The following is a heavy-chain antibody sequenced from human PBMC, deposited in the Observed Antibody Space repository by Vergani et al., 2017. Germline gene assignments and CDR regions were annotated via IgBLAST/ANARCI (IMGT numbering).Heavy chain of an antibody. CDR3: AREGMGSRNWFDP. D-gene: IGHD1-26*01. CDR1: GGSFSGYY. J-gene: IGHJ5*02. V-gene: IGHV4-34*10. Sequence: QVQLQESGPGLVKPSETLSLTCAVYGGSFSGYYWSWIRQPPGKGLEWIGEINHSGSTNYNPSLKSRVTISVDTSKNQFSLKLSSVTAADTAVYYCAREGMGSRNWFDPWGQGTLVTVSS. CDR2: INHSGST.